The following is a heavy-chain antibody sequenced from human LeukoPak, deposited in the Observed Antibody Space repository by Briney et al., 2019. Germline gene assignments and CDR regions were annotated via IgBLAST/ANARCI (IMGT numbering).Heavy chain of an antibody. V-gene: IGHV1-2*02. CDR1: GYTFTGYY. CDR3: ARAYSSGWYEGP. J-gene: IGHJ5*02. Sequence: ASVKVSCKASGYTFTGYYMHWVRQAPGQGLEWMGWINPNSGGTDYAQKFQGRVTMTRDTSISTAYMELSRLRSDDTAVYYCARAYSSGWYEGPWGQGTLVTVSS. D-gene: IGHD6-19*01. CDR2: INPNSGGT.